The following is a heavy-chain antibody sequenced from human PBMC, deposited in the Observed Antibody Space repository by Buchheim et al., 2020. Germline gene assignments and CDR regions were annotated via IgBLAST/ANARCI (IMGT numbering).Heavy chain of an antibody. CDR2: TSHDGTDI. D-gene: IGHD6-19*01. CDR3: ARRGIGVAGEFDF. CDR1: GFTFSSYD. J-gene: IGHJ4*02. Sequence: QVQLVESGGGVVQPGRSLRLSCAASGFTFSSYDMHWVRQVQGKGLEWVAVTSHDGTDIYYVDSVKGRFTISRDNSKNTLYLQMNSLRAEDTAVYYCARRGIGVAGEFDFWGRGTL. V-gene: IGHV3-30*03.